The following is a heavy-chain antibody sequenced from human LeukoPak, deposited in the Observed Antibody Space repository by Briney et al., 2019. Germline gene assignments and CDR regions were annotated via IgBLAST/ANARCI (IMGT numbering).Heavy chain of an antibody. CDR3: AKAGPDSSSWSLADY. CDR1: GFTFSSYG. CDR2: IRYDGSNK. V-gene: IGHV3-30*02. D-gene: IGHD6-13*01. Sequence: GSLRLSCAASGFTFSSYGMHWVRQAPGEGLEWVAFIRYDGSNKYYADSVKGRFTISRDNSKNTLYLQMNSLRAEDTAVYYCAKAGPDSSSWSLADYWGQGTLVTVSS. J-gene: IGHJ4*02.